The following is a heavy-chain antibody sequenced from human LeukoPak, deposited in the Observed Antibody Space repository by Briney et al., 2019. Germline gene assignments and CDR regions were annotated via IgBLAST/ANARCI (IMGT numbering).Heavy chain of an antibody. V-gene: IGHV1-18*01. CDR2: ISAYNGNT. CDR3: ARGPRITLIRGGQWYYYMDV. CDR1: GYTFTSYG. Sequence: ASVKVSCKASGYTFTSYGISWVRQAPGQGLEWMGWISAYNGNTNYAQKFQGRVTMTRDTSTSTVYMELSSLRSEDTAAYYCARGPRITLIRGGQWYYYMDVWGKGTTVTISS. J-gene: IGHJ6*03. D-gene: IGHD3-10*01.